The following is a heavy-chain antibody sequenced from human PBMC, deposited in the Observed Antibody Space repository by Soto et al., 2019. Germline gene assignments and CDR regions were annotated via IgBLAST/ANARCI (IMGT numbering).Heavy chain of an antibody. V-gene: IGHV4-39*01. J-gene: IGHJ6*02. Sequence: SETLSLTCSVSGYSVSSSDYYCAWIRQPPGKRLEPLGSMFYTGLTYYNPSLTSRVTLSVDTSKNLFSVRLNSVAAADTGVYYCGPFTVSRSGLYVKHVWGQGTTVTVS. CDR3: GPFTVSRSGLYVKHV. D-gene: IGHD2-15*01. CDR2: MFYTGLT. CDR1: GYSVSSSDYY.